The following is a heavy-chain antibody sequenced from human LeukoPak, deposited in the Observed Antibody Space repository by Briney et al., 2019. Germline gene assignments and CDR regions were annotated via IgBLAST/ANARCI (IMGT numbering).Heavy chain of an antibody. CDR2: TYGGGTT. V-gene: IGHV3-53*01. J-gene: IGHJ5*02. CDR3: ARGDNWFDP. CDR1: GFTVSSNY. Sequence: PGGSLRLSCVPSGFTVSSNYMTWVRQAPGKGLEWVSVTYGGGTTYYADSVKGRFTISRDNSKNTVYLQMNSLRAEDTAVYYCARGDNWFDPWGQGTLVTVSS.